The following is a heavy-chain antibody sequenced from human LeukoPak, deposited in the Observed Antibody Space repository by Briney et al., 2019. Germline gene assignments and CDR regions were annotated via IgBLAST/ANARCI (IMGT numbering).Heavy chain of an antibody. CDR3: ARGSTRGYSYGYYDYFDY. D-gene: IGHD5-18*01. CDR1: GYTFTGYY. J-gene: IGHJ4*02. V-gene: IGHV1-2*02. Sequence: ASVKVSCKASGYTFTGYYMHWVRQAPGQGLGWMGWINPNSGGTNYARKFQGRVTMTRDTSTSTAYMELSSLRSEDTAVYYCARGSTRGYSYGYYDYFDYWGQGTLVTVSS. CDR2: INPNSGGT.